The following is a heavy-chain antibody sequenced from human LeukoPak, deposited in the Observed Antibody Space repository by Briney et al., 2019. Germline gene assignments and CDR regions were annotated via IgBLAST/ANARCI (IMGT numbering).Heavy chain of an antibody. J-gene: IGHJ3*02. Sequence: GGSLRLSCAASGFTFSSYWMSWVRQAPGKGLEWVANIKQDGSEKYYVDSVKGRFTISRDNAKNSLYLQMNSLRAEDTAVYYCARGGYYYGSGSYENDAFDIWGQGTMVTVSS. CDR1: GFTFSSYW. D-gene: IGHD3-10*01. V-gene: IGHV3-7*01. CDR3: ARGGYYYGSGSYENDAFDI. CDR2: IKQDGSEK.